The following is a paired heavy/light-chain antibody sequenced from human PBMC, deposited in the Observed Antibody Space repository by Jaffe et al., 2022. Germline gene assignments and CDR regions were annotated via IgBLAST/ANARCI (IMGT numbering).Heavy chain of an antibody. CDR2: ISWNSGSI. CDR3: AKDRGSGDYIWGSYRNGAFDY. V-gene: IGHV3-9*01. CDR1: GFTFDDYA. D-gene: IGHD3-16*02. Sequence: EVQLVESGGGLVQPGRSLRLSCAASGFTFDDYAMHWVRQAPGKGLEWVSGISWNSGSIGYADSVKGRFTISRDNAKNSLYLQMNSLRAEDTALYYCAKDRGSGDYIWGSYRNGAFDYWGQGTLVTVSS. J-gene: IGHJ4*02.
Light chain of an antibody. CDR1: QSLLHSDGKTY. CDR2: EVS. J-gene: IGKJ2*01. V-gene: IGKV2-29*02. Sequence: DIVMTQTPLSLSVTPGQPASISCKSSQSLLHSDGKTYLYWYLQKPGQSPQLLIYEVSSRFSGVPDRFSGSGSGTDFTLKISRVEAEDVGVYYCMQGIHLPMYTFGQGTKLEIK. CDR3: MQGIHLPMYT.